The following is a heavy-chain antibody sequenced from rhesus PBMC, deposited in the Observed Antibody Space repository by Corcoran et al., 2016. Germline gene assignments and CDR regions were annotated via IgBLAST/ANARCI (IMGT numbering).Heavy chain of an antibody. CDR2: CYEGGTKT. D-gene: IGHD6-25*01. J-gene: IGHJ6*01. Sequence: QVQLQESGPGVVKPSETLSLTCAVSGGSISSRYWWSWIRQSPGKGLEWIGGCYEGGTKTEHNPSPNSRCTSSIDTTRNQLSLRLTAVAGADTGVYYGATSGGSWKLYGLDSWGQVVVVTVSS. CDR3: ATSGGSWKLYGLDS. V-gene: IGHV4-93*02. CDR1: GGSISSRYW.